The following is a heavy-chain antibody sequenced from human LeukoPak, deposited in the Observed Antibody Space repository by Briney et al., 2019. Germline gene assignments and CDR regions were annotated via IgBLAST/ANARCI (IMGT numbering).Heavy chain of an antibody. V-gene: IGHV3-30*18. CDR1: GFTFSSYG. CDR3: AKDRLLWFGELDY. D-gene: IGHD3-10*01. Sequence: GGSLRLSCAASGFTFSSYGMHWVRQAPGKGLEWVAVISYDGSNKYYADFVKGRFTISRDNSKNTLYLQMNSLRAEDTAVYYCAKDRLLWFGELDYWGQGTLVTVSS. J-gene: IGHJ4*02. CDR2: ISYDGSNK.